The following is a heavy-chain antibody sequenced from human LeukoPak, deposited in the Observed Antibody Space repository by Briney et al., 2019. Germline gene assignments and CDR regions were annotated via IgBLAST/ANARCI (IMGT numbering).Heavy chain of an antibody. CDR1: GGSISSGGYY. CDR3: ARESPRYCSGGSCQTMETNWFDP. V-gene: IGHV4-31*03. CDR2: IYYSGST. Sequence: PSETLSLTCTVSGGSISSGGYYWSWIRQHPGKGLEWIGYIYYSGSTYYNPSLKSRVTISVDMSKNQFSLKLSSVTAADTAVYYCARESPRYCSGGSCQTMETNWFDPWGQGTLVTVSS. D-gene: IGHD2-15*01. J-gene: IGHJ5*02.